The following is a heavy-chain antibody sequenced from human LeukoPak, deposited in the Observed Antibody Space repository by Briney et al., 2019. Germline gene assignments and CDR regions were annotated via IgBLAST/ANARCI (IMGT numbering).Heavy chain of an antibody. J-gene: IGHJ6*02. CDR1: GFTFSSYS. V-gene: IGHV3-21*01. Sequence: SGGSLRLSCAASGFTFSSYSMNWVRQAPGKGLEWVSSISSSSSYIYYADSVKGRFTISRDNAKNSLYLQMNSLRAEDTAVYYCARLGVALVLGMDVWGQGTTVTVSS. D-gene: IGHD3-10*01. CDR2: ISSSSSYI. CDR3: ARLGVALVLGMDV.